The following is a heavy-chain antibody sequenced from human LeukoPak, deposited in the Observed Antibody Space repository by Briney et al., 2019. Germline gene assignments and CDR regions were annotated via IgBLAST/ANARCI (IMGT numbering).Heavy chain of an antibody. V-gene: IGHV4-34*01. CDR1: GGSFSGYY. CDR3: ARVNTMVRGVIPTNWFDP. J-gene: IGHJ5*02. Sequence: SETLSLTCAVYGGSFSGYYWSWIRQPPGKGLEWIGEINHSGSTNYNPSLKSRVTISVDTSKNQFSLKLSSVTAADTAVYYCARVNTMVRGVIPTNWFDPWGQGTLVTVSS. CDR2: INHSGST. D-gene: IGHD3-10*01.